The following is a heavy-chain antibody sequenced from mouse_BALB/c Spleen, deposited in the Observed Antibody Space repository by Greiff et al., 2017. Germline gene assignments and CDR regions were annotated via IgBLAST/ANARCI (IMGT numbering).Heavy chain of an antibody. J-gene: IGHJ3*01. Sequence: VQLKQSGAELVKPGASVKLSCTASGFYIKDTYMHWVKQRPEQGLEWIGRIDPANGNTKYDPKFQGKATITADTSSNTAYLQLSSLTSEDTAVYYCARSDSSGPFAYWGQGTLVTVSA. CDR1: GFYIKDTY. V-gene: IGHV14-3*02. D-gene: IGHD3-2*01. CDR2: IDPANGNT. CDR3: ARSDSSGPFAY.